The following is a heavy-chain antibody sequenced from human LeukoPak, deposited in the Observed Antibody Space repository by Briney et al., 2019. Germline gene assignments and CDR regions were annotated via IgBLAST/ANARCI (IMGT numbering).Heavy chain of an antibody. J-gene: IGHJ4*02. CDR3: ARGYCSGGSCYSWFDY. CDR1: EFTFSSHW. D-gene: IGHD2-15*01. Sequence: GGSLRLSCAASEFTFSSHWMHWVRQAPGKGLVWVSRIKSDGSSTSYADSVKGRFTISRDNPRNTLYLQMNSLRAEDTAVYYCARGYCSGGSCYSWFDYWGQGTLVSVSS. V-gene: IGHV3-74*01. CDR2: IKSDGSST.